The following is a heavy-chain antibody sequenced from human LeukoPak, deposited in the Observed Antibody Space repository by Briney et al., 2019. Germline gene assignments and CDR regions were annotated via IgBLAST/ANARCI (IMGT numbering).Heavy chain of an antibody. V-gene: IGHV4-39*07. CDR3: ARDWGSGWYAVGY. CDR2: IYYSGST. CDR1: GGSVSSSSYY. D-gene: IGHD6-19*01. J-gene: IGHJ4*02. Sequence: NPSETLSLTCTVSGGSVSSSSYYWGWIRQPPGKGLEWIGSIYYSGSTYYNPSLKSRVTISVDRSKNQFSLNLTSVTAADTAVYYCARDWGSGWYAVGYWGQGTLVTVSS.